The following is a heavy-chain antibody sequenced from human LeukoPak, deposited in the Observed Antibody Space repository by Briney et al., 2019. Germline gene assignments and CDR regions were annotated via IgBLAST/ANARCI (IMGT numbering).Heavy chain of an antibody. CDR3: ARHYYDRSGSGADAFDI. J-gene: IGHJ3*02. CDR2: IYYSGST. Sequence: PSETLSLTCTVSGGSISRYYWSWIRQPPGKGLEWIGYIYYSGSTKYNPSLKSRVTISVDTSKNQFSLKLSSVTAADTAVYYCARHYYDRSGSGADAFDIWGQGTMVTVSS. V-gene: IGHV4-59*08. D-gene: IGHD3-22*01. CDR1: GGSISRYY.